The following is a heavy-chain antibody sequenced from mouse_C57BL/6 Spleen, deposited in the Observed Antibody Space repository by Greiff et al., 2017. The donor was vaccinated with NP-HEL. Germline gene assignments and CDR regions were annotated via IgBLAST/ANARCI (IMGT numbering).Heavy chain of an antibody. Sequence: EVKLMESGGGLVKPGGSLKLSCAASGFTFSDYGMHWVRQAPEKGLEWVAYISSGSSTIYYADTVKGRFTISRDNAKNTLFLQMTSLRSEDTAMYYCARRQYDYDEGAWFAYWGQGTLVTVSA. CDR1: GFTFSDYG. CDR3: ARRQYDYDEGAWFAY. CDR2: ISSGSSTI. D-gene: IGHD2-4*01. J-gene: IGHJ3*01. V-gene: IGHV5-17*01.